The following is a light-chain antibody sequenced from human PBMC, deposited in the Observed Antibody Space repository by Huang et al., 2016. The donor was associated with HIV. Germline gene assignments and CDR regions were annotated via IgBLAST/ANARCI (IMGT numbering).Light chain of an antibody. CDR3: QQRNNWPFT. V-gene: IGKV3D-11*02. Sequence: EIVLTQSPATLSLSPGERATLSCRASQSVSSYLAWYQQKPGQAPRLLIDDTSTRATGNPGRFSGSGAGTDFPLTIRSPEPEDFAVYYCQQRNNWPFTFGPGTKVDIK. CDR1: QSVSSY. J-gene: IGKJ3*01. CDR2: DTS.